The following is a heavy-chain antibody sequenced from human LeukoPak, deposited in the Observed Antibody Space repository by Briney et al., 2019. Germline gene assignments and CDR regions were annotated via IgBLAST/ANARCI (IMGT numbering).Heavy chain of an antibody. CDR1: GFTFSNNW. CDR2: IKSKTDGGTT. D-gene: IGHD3-22*01. CDR3: TTDPAIVVVITTDYFDY. Sequence: GGSLRLSCAASGFTFSNNWMTWVRQAPGKGLEWVGRIKSKTDGGTTDYAAPVKGRFTISRDDSKNTLYLQMNSLKTEDTAVYYCTTDPAIVVVITTDYFDYWGQGTLVTVSS. J-gene: IGHJ4*02. V-gene: IGHV3-15*01.